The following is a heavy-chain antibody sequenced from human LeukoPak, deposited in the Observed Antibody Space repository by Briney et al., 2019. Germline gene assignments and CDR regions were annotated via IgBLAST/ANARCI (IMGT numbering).Heavy chain of an antibody. V-gene: IGHV4-39*07. CDR1: GGSISSSGHY. Sequence: SETLSLTCTVSGGSISSSGHYWGWIRQPPGKGLEWIGSIYYSGSPYYNPSLKSRVTISVDTSKNQFSLRLSSVTAADTAVYYCASGDSSSSSYWGQGTLVTVS. J-gene: IGHJ4*02. D-gene: IGHD6-6*01. CDR3: ASGDSSSSSY. CDR2: IYYSGSP.